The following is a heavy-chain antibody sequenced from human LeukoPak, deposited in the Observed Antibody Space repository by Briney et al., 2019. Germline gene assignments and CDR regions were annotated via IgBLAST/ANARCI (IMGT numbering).Heavy chain of an antibody. CDR3: ARGPPLFDP. Sequence: GSLRLSCAASGFIFSTYDMNWVRQAPGKGLEWISYINIGGSTVYYADSVKGRFTISRDNAKSALYLQMNSLRAEDTAVYYCARGPPLFDPWGQGTLVTVSS. J-gene: IGHJ5*02. CDR1: GFIFSTYD. V-gene: IGHV3-48*01. CDR2: INIGGSTV.